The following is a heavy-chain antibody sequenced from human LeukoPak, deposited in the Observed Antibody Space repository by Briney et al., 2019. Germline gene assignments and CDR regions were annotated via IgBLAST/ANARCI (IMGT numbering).Heavy chain of an antibody. CDR2: IYPDESNNKYDSDT. V-gene: IGHV5-51*01. CDR1: GYNFAEHW. J-gene: IGHJ5*01. CDR3: AREAWGSVDS. D-gene: IGHD7-27*01. Sequence: GESLKISCKASGYNFAEHWIGWVRQMPGKGLEWMGIIYPDESNNKYDSDTKYGPSFQGQVTISVDKSISTAYLQWDSLKASDTAMYYCAREAWGSVDSWGQGTLVTVSS.